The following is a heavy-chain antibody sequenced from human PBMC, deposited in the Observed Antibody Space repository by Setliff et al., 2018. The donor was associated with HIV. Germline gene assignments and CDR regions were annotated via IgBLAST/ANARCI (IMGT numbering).Heavy chain of an antibody. CDR1: GGSISGHY. D-gene: IGHD5-18*01. CDR3: AKLSHVDTSLGITYHHFDF. V-gene: IGHV4-59*11. CDR2: IYYTGRDT. J-gene: IGHJ2*01. Sequence: PSETLSLTCTVSGGSISGHYWSWIRQTPGKGLEFIAYIYYTGRDTNYNPSLKSRVTISVDTSKNQFSLTLRSVSAADTAVYYCAKLSHVDTSLGITYHHFDFWGRGTLVTVS.